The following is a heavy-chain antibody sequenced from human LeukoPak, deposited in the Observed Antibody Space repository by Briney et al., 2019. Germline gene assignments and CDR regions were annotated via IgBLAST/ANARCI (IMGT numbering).Heavy chain of an antibody. CDR2: INHNGNT. CDR3: ARGAINYGGYSAH. D-gene: IGHD4-23*01. CDR1: GGSFSGYY. V-gene: IGHV4-34*01. J-gene: IGHJ4*02. Sequence: SETLSLTCAVYGGSFSGYYWSWIRQTPGKGLEWIGEINHNGNTNYNPSLKSRVIISLHTSKNQFSLRLSSVTAADTAVFYCARGAINYGGYSAHWGQGTLVTVSS.